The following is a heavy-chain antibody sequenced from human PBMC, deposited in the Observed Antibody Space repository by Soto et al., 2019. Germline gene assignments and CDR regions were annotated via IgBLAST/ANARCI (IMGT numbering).Heavy chain of an antibody. CDR3: ARSGVTGIVIPSHWFDP. V-gene: IGHV4-31*03. CDR2: ISSSGST. CDR1: GDSIGGVGY. Sequence: KASETLSLTCTVSGDSIGGVGYWSWIRQFPGRGLEWTGCISSSGSTYYNPALNNRISLSLDTSQNQFSLKLLSVTAADTAIYYCARSGVTGIVIPSHWFDPWGQGTLVTVSS. J-gene: IGHJ5*02. D-gene: IGHD2-21*02.